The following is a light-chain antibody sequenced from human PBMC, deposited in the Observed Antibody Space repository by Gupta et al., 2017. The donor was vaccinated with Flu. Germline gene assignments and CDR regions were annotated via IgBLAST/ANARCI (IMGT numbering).Light chain of an antibody. CDR1: PSINTW. CDR3: QQYHSYPIT. CDR2: KAS. V-gene: IGKV1-5*03. J-gene: IGKJ2*01. Sequence: GDSVTITCRASPSINTWLAWYQQKSGKAPTVLIYKASTLKSGVPSRFSGSGSGTEFTLTISGLQPDDFATYYCQQYHSYPITFGQGTKVEI.